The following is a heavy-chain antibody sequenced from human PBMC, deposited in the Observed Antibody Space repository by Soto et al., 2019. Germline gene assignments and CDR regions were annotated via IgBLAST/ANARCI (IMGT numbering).Heavy chain of an antibody. Sequence: QEQLVESGGGLVKPGGSLRLSCAASGFTFSDAYMSWIRQAPGKGLEGVSYISHTSHYMKYSDSVEGRFTVSRDNAKNSLYLHMNSLRAEDTAVYHCAKTVGLGPFGHFTLWGRGTLVIVSS. CDR1: GFTFSDAY. D-gene: IGHD1-26*01. CDR2: ISHTSHYM. V-gene: IGHV3-11*05. CDR3: AKTVGLGPFGHFTL. J-gene: IGHJ2*01.